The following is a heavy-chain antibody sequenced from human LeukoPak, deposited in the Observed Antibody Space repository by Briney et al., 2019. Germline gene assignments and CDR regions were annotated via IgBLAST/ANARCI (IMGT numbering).Heavy chain of an antibody. CDR2: ISYGGSNK. V-gene: IGHV3-30*18. CDR1: GFTFSNSG. J-gene: IGHJ6*02. Sequence: GRFLRLSCAASGFTFSNSGMHWVRQAQGKGLEWVAVISYGGSNKYYADSVKGRFTISRDNSKNTLYLQMNSLRAEDTAVYYCAKNYYGMDVWGQGTTVTVSS. CDR3: AKNYYGMDV.